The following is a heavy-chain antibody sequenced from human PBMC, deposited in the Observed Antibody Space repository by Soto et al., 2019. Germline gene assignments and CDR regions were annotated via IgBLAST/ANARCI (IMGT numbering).Heavy chain of an antibody. J-gene: IGHJ6*02. CDR3: ARGGSTTYSSSWPTDYYYYGMDV. Sequence: ASVKVSCKASGYTFTSYYMHWVRQAPGQRLEWMGWINAGNGNTKYSQKFQGRVTITRDTSISTAYMELSRLRSDDTAVYYCARGGSTTYSSSWPTDYYYYGMDVWGQGTTVTVSS. CDR1: GYTFTSYY. CDR2: INAGNGNT. D-gene: IGHD6-13*01. V-gene: IGHV1-3*01.